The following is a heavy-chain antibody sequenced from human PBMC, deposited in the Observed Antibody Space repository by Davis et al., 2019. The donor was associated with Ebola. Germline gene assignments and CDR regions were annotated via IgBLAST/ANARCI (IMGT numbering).Heavy chain of an antibody. J-gene: IGHJ5*02. Sequence: ASVKVSCKASGYTFTSYDINWVRQATGQGLEWMGWMNPNSGNTGYAQKFQGRVTITADKSTSTAYMEVSSLKASDTAMYYCARRGGSGRSDWFDPWGQGTLVTVSS. CDR1: GYTFTSYD. CDR3: ARRGGSGRSDWFDP. D-gene: IGHD3-10*01. CDR2: MNPNSGNT. V-gene: IGHV1-8*01.